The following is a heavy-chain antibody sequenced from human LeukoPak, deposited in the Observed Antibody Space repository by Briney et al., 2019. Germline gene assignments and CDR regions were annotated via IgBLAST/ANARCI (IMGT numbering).Heavy chain of an antibody. Sequence: ASVKVSCKASGYTFTGYYMHWVRQAPGQGLEWMGRINPNSGGTNYAQKFQGRVTMTRDTSISTAYMELSRLRSDDTAVYYCARRSASYCSSTSCYSIYYYYYGMDVWGQGTTVTVSS. CDR3: ARRSASYCSSTSCYSIYYYYYGMDV. CDR2: INPNSGGT. J-gene: IGHJ6*02. V-gene: IGHV1-2*06. CDR1: GYTFTGYY. D-gene: IGHD2-2*01.